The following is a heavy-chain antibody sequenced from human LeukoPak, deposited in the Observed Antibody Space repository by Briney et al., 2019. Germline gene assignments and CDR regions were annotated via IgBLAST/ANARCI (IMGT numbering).Heavy chain of an antibody. CDR3: ATPLDYYDSSGYHQGGD. CDR1: GFSFSGHW. J-gene: IGHJ4*02. V-gene: IGHV3-74*01. Sequence: PGGSLRLSCTASGFSFSGHWMHWARQLPGKGLVWVSRISPTGSTTSYADSVKGRFTISRDNAKNSLYLQMNSLRAEDTAVYYCATPLDYYDSSGYHQGGDWGQGTLVTVSS. D-gene: IGHD3-22*01. CDR2: ISPTGSTT.